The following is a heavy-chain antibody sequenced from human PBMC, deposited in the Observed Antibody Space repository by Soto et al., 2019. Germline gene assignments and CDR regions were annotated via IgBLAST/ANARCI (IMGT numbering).Heavy chain of an antibody. D-gene: IGHD3-22*01. CDR2: ISGSGGST. CDR3: VEYYDSSGDYYYGMDV. V-gene: IGHV3-23*01. J-gene: IGHJ6*02. CDR1: GFTFSSYA. Sequence: HPGGSLRLSCAASGFTFSSYAMSWVRQAPGKGLEWVSAISGSGGSTYYADSVKGRFTISRDNSKNTLYLQMNSLRAEDTAVYYCVEYYDSSGDYYYGMDVWGQGTTVTVSS.